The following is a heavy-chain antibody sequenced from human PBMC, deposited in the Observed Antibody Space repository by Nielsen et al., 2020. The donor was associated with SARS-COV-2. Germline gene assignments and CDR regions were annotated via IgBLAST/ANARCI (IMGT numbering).Heavy chain of an antibody. V-gene: IGHV3-9*01. CDR2: ISWNSGSI. CDR1: GFTFDDYA. D-gene: IGHD1-26*01. J-gene: IGHJ4*02. Sequence: SCAASGFTFDDYAMHWVRQAPGKGLEWVSGISWNSGSIGYADSVKGRFTISRDNAKNSLYLQMNSLRADDTAVYYCARDQGELSFDYWGQGTLVTVSS. CDR3: ARDQGELSFDY.